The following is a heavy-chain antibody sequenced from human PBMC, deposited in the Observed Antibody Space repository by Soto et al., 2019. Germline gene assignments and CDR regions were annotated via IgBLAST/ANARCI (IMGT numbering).Heavy chain of an antibody. J-gene: IGHJ4*02. Sequence: GASVKVSCKASGYTFTTYAMHWVRQAPGQRLEWMGWINAGNGNIKYSQKFQDRVTITRDTSATTAYMELSSLRSEDTAVYYCARDRTYDSGNYFRFDYWGQGTLVTVSS. CDR2: INAGNGNI. CDR1: GYTFTTYA. CDR3: ARDRTYDSGNYFRFDY. V-gene: IGHV1-3*01. D-gene: IGHD3-10*01.